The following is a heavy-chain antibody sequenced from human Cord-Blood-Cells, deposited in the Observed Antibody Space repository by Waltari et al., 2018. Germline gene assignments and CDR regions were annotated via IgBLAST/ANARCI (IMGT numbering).Heavy chain of an antibody. CDR2: IYYSGST. CDR3: ARHESAAYYYGSGSYNWFDP. D-gene: IGHD3-10*01. J-gene: IGHJ5*02. CDR1: GGSISSSSYY. V-gene: IGHV4-39*01. Sequence: QLQLQESGPGLVKPSETLSLTCTVSGGSISSSSYYWGWIRQPPGTGLEWIGSIYYSGSTYYNPSLKSRVTISVDTSKNQFSLKLSSVTAADTAVYYCARHESAAYYYGSGSYNWFDPWGQGTLVTVSS.